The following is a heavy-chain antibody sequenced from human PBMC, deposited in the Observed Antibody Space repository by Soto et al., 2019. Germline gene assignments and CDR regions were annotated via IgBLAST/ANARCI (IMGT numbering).Heavy chain of an antibody. Sequence: PSETLSLTCTVSGGSISSYYWSWIRQPAGKGLEWIGRIYTSGSTNYNPSLKSRVTMSVDTSKNQFSLKLSSVTAADTAVYYCARDGDLGGYTYGSHFDYWGQGTLVTVSS. CDR2: IYTSGST. J-gene: IGHJ4*02. V-gene: IGHV4-4*07. CDR1: GGSISSYY. D-gene: IGHD5-18*01. CDR3: ARDGDLGGYTYGSHFDY.